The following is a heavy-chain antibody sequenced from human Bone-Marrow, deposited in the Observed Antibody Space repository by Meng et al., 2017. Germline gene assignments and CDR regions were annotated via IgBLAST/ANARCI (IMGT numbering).Heavy chain of an antibody. CDR2: IYYSGST. J-gene: IGHJ4*02. D-gene: IGHD1-26*01. Sequence: VPLQASGPGPVKPSQTLSLTCTVSGGSISSGGYYWSWIRQHPGKGLEWTGYIYYSGSTYYNPSLKSLVTISVDTSKNQFSLKLSSVTAADTAVYYCARVGYSGSRVTSYYFDYWGQGTLVTVSS. V-gene: IGHV4-31*01. CDR1: GGSISSGGYY. CDR3: ARVGYSGSRVTSYYFDY.